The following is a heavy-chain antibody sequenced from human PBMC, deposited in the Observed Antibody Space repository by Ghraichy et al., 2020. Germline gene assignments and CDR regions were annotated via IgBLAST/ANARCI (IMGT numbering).Heavy chain of an antibody. D-gene: IGHD6-13*01. Sequence: GGSLRLSCAASWFTVSSNYMSWVRQAPGKGLEWVSVIYSVGSTYYADSVKDRFTISRDNSKNTLYLQMNSLRAEDTAVYYCARDANYIAAAGITGDYWGQGTLVTVSS. V-gene: IGHV3-53*01. CDR2: IYSVGST. CDR3: ARDANYIAAAGITGDY. CDR1: WFTVSSNY. J-gene: IGHJ4*02.